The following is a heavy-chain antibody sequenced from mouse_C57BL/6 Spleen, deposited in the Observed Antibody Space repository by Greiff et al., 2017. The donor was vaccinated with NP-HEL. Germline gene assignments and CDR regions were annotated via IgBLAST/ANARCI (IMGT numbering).Heavy chain of an antibody. CDR1: GFTFSDYG. J-gene: IGHJ2*01. V-gene: IGHV5-17*01. Sequence: EVKLMESGGGLVKPGGSLKLSCAASGFTFSDYGMHWVRQAPEQGLEWVAYISSGSSTIYYADTVKGRFTISRDNAKNTLFLQMTSLGSEDTAMYYCARAWGTGTHFDYWGQGTTLTVSS. CDR2: ISSGSSTI. D-gene: IGHD4-1*01. CDR3: ARAWGTGTHFDY.